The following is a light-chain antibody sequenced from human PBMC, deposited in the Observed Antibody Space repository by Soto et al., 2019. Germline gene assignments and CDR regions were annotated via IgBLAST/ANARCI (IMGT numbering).Light chain of an antibody. V-gene: IGKV3-15*01. CDR3: QQYNNWPLT. J-gene: IGKJ4*01. CDR2: GAS. CDR1: QSVSSN. Sequence: EVVMTQSPATLSVSLGDRATLSCRASQSVSSNLAWYQQKPGQAPRLLIYGASTRATGIPARFSGSGSGTEFTLTISSLQSEDFAVYSCQQYNNWPLTFGGVTKV.